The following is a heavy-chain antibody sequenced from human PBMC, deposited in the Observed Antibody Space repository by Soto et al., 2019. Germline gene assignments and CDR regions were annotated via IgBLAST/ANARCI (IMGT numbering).Heavy chain of an antibody. V-gene: IGHV4-30-2*01. CDR2: IYHSGST. Sequence: SETLSLTCAVSCGSISNVGYSWSCIRQPPGKGLEWIGYIYHSGSTYYNPSLKSRVTISVDRSKNQFSLKLSSVTAADTAVYYCARQMTTVTTVDYWGQGTLVTVSS. J-gene: IGHJ4*02. D-gene: IGHD4-17*01. CDR3: ARQMTTVTTVDY. CDR1: CGSISNVGYS.